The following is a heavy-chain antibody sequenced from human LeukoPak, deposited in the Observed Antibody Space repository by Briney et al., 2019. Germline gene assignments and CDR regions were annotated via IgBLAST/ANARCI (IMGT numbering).Heavy chain of an antibody. J-gene: IGHJ4*02. CDR3: AKGSRGSGSYYPFDY. Sequence: PGGSLRLSCAASGFTFSSYAMSWVRQAPGKGLEWVSAISGSGGSTYYADSVKGRFTISRDNSKNTLYLQMNSLRAEDTAVYYCAKGSRGSGSYYPFDYWGQGTLVTVSS. CDR1: GFTFSSYA. CDR2: ISGSGGST. V-gene: IGHV3-23*01. D-gene: IGHD1-26*01.